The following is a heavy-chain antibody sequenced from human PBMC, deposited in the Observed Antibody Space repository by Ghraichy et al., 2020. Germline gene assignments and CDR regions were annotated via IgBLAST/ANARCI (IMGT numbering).Heavy chain of an antibody. Sequence: SETLSLTCTVSGGSISSGGYYWSWIRQHPGKGLEWIGYIYYSGSTYYNPSLKSRVTISVDTSKNQFSLKLSSVTAPDTAGYYCARDYKPEIGDNAFDIWGQGTMVTVSS. D-gene: IGHD3-10*01. CDR3: ARDYKPEIGDNAFDI. CDR1: GGSISSGGYY. J-gene: IGHJ3*02. CDR2: IYYSGST. V-gene: IGHV4-31*03.